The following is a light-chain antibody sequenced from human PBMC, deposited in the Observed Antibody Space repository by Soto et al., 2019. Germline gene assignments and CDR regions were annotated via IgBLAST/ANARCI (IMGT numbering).Light chain of an antibody. V-gene: IGKV1-39*01. J-gene: IGKJ1*01. Sequence: DIQKTQSPSSLSASVGDRVTITCRASQSIGTLLNWYQQKPGKAPNLLIYAASSLHSGVPSRFSGSGSGTDFTLTITSLQPEDFATFYCHQSYGSWTFGQGTKVEIK. CDR1: QSIGTL. CDR2: AAS. CDR3: HQSYGSWT.